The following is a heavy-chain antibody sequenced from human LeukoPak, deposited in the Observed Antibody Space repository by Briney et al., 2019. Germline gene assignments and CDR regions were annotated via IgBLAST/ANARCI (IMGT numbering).Heavy chain of an antibody. D-gene: IGHD6-6*01. CDR2: INHSGST. CDR3: ARESPSYSSSSRGYLRDY. V-gene: IGHV4-34*01. J-gene: IGHJ4*02. CDR1: GFTFSSYA. Sequence: GSLRLSCAASGFTFSSYAMSWVRQAPGKGLEWIGEINHSGSTNYNPSLKSRVTISVDTSKNQFSLKLSSVTAADTAVYYCARESPSYSSSSRGYLRDYWGQGTLVTVSS.